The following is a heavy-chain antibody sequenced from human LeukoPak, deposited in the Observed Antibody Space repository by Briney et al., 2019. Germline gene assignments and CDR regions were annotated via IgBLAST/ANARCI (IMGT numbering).Heavy chain of an antibody. J-gene: IGHJ4*01. D-gene: IGHD3-10*01. Sequence: QPGGSLRLSCAASGFTISGYWMHWVRQAPGKGLVWVSRISGDGSITAYADSVKGRFTISRDNAKNTLYLQMNSLRAEDTAVYYCARGRAGNYYNHNDYWGQGTLVTASS. CDR3: ARGRAGNYYNHNDY. V-gene: IGHV3-74*01. CDR2: ISGDGSIT. CDR1: GFTISGYW.